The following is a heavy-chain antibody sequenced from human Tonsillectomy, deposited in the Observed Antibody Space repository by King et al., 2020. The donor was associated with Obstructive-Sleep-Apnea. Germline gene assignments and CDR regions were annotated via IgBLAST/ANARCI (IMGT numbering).Heavy chain of an antibody. CDR2: IYSSGTT. D-gene: IGHD3-22*01. CDR3: ARDPDYYDRSGYRGNWFDP. V-gene: IGHV4-59*01. CDR1: GGSMSGYY. J-gene: IGHJ5*02. Sequence: VQLQESGPGLVKPSETLSLTCSVSGGSMSGYYWSWIRPPPGKGLEWIGYIYSSGTTKYNPSLKSRVTISADTSKNQFSLILRSVTAADTAMYYCARDPDYYDRSGYRGNWFDPWGQGTLVTVSS.